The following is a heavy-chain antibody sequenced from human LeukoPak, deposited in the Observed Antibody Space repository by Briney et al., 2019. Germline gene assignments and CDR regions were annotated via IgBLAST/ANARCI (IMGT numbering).Heavy chain of an antibody. J-gene: IGHJ6*04. Sequence: TGGSLRLSCAASGFTFCSYSMNWVRQAPGKGLEWVSSISINSSYIYYADSVKGRFTISRDNAKNSLYLQMNSLRAEDTAVYYCAREGIVPAARDDYYYYGMDVWGKGTTVTVSS. D-gene: IGHD2-2*01. CDR1: GFTFCSYS. V-gene: IGHV3-21*01. CDR3: AREGIVPAARDDYYYYGMDV. CDR2: ISINSSYI.